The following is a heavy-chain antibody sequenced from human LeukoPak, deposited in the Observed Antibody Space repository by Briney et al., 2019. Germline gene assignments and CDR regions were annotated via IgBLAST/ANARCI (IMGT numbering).Heavy chain of an antibody. CDR2: TSYSEGT. J-gene: IGHJ4*02. V-gene: IGHV4-31*03. Sequence: KPSETLSLTCTVSGGSVSRGSYYWNWIRQHPGKGLEWIGFTSYSEGTYYNPSLMSRITISVDRSQNQFSLKMGDVTAADTAVYFCATADWESFYFDSWGQGVLVAVSS. CDR1: GGSVSRGSYY. CDR3: ATADWESFYFDS. D-gene: IGHD1-26*01.